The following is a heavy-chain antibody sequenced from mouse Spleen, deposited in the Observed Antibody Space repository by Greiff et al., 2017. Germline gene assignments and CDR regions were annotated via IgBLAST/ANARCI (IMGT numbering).Heavy chain of an antibody. J-gene: IGHJ2*01. CDR1: GFTFSSYA. V-gene: IGHV5-9-3*01. CDR3: ASFGNYEYFDY. CDR2: ISSGGSYT. D-gene: IGHD2-1*01. Sequence: EVHLVESGGGLVKPGGSLKLSCAASGFTFSSYAMSWVRQTPEKRLEWVATISSGGSYTYYPDSVKGRFTISRDNAKNTLYLQMSSLRSEDTAMYYCASFGNYEYFDYWGQGTTLTVSS.